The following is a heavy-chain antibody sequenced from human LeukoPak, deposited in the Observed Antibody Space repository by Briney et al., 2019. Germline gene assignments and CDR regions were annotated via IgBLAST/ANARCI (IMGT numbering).Heavy chain of an antibody. V-gene: IGHV3-48*03. CDR2: ISSSGSTI. CDR3: AELGITMIGGV. CDR1: GFTFSSYE. Sequence: GGSLRLSCAASGFTFSSYEMNWVRQAPGKGLEWVSYISSSGSTIYYADSVKGRFTISRDNAKNSLYLQMNSLRAEDTAVYCCAELGITMIGGVWGKGTTVTISS. D-gene: IGHD3-10*02. J-gene: IGHJ6*04.